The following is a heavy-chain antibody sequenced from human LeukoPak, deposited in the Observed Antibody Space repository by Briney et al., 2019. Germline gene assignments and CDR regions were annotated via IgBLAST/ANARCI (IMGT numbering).Heavy chain of an antibody. CDR3: ARDPTTMVRGVHLPSDY. J-gene: IGHJ4*02. D-gene: IGHD3-10*01. V-gene: IGHV3-48*03. Sequence: GGSLRLSCAASGFTFSSYEMNWVRQAPGKGLEWVSYISSSGSTIYYADSVKGRFTISRDNAKNSLYLQMNSLRAEDTAVYYCARDPTTMVRGVHLPSDYWGQGTLVTVSS. CDR1: GFTFSSYE. CDR2: ISSSGSTI.